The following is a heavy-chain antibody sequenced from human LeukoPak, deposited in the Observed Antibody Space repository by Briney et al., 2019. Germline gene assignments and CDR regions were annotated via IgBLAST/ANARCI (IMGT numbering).Heavy chain of an antibody. CDR1: GFTFSSYE. D-gene: IGHD3-22*01. J-gene: IGHJ4*02. CDR2: ISNIGGTM. Sequence: GGSLRLSCAASGFTFSSYEMNWVRQAPGKGLEWISYISNIGGTMYYADSVKGRFTISRDNAKNSLYLQMNSLRAEDTAVYYCARGNSNYYDSSGYYPNPHFDYWGQGTLVTVSS. CDR3: ARGNSNYYDSSGYYPNPHFDY. V-gene: IGHV3-48*03.